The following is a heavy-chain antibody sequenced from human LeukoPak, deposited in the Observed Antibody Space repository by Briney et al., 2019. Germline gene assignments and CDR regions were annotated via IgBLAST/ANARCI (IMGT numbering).Heavy chain of an antibody. J-gene: IGHJ3*02. V-gene: IGHV3-73*01. CDR3: ARWKMEGKVVDVFDI. D-gene: IGHD3-22*01. Sequence: GGSLKLSCAASGLTFSGSAIHWVRQASGKGLEWVGRIRSKTNSYATEYAASVKGRFTISRDDSKNTAYLQMNSLRVEDTAVYYCARWKMEGKVVDVFDIWGQGTRVTVSS. CDR2: IRSKTNSYAT. CDR1: GLTFSGSA.